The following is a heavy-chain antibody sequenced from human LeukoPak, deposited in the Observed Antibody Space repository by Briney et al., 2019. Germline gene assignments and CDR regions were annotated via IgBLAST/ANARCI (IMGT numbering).Heavy chain of an antibody. CDR1: GYTFTGYY. Sequence: ASVKVSCKASGYTFTGYYMHWVRQAPGQGLEWMGWINPNSGGTNYAQKFQGRVTMTRDTSISTAYMELSRLRSDDTAVYYCARDLIKYCSSTSCYTGNWFDPWGQGTLVTVSS. CDR2: INPNSGGT. V-gene: IGHV1-2*02. CDR3: ARDLIKYCSSTSCYTGNWFDP. J-gene: IGHJ5*02. D-gene: IGHD2-2*02.